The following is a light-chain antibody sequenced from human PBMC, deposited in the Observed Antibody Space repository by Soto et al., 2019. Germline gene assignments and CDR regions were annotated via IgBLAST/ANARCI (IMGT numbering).Light chain of an antibody. CDR2: AAS. CDR1: QSISTY. CDR3: QQTYKTPPWA. J-gene: IGKJ1*01. Sequence: DIQMTQSPSSLSASVGDRVTIACRASQSISTYLSWYQQKPGKAPKLLINAASRLQSGVPSRFSGSGSGTEFTLTISSLQTEDFATYYCQQTYKTPPWAFGQGNKVEIK. V-gene: IGKV1-39*01.